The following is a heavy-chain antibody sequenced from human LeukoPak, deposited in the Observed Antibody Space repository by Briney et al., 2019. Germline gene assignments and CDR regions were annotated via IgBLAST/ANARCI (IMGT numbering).Heavy chain of an antibody. V-gene: IGHV3-48*02. CDR2: ISSSSSTI. D-gene: IGHD2-15*01. Sequence: PGGSLRLSCAASGFTFSGYSMIWVRQAPGRGLEWLSYISSSSSTISYADSVKGRFTISRDNAQNSLFLLMNSLRDEDTAVYYCARETGYAFDIWGQGTMATVSS. CDR3: ARETGYAFDI. CDR1: GFTFSGYS. J-gene: IGHJ3*02.